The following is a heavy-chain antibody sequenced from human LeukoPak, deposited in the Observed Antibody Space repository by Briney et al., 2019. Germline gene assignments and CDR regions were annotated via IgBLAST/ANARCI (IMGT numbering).Heavy chain of an antibody. V-gene: IGHV3-23*01. Sequence: GGSLRLSCAASGFTFSSYAMSWVRQAPGKGLEWVSAISGSGGSTYYADSVKGRFTISRDNSKNTLYLQMNSLRAEDTAVYYCANLPSRHSGSPPFDYWGQGTLVTVSS. CDR3: ANLPSRHSGSPPFDY. D-gene: IGHD1-26*01. J-gene: IGHJ4*02. CDR2: ISGSGGST. CDR1: GFTFSSYA.